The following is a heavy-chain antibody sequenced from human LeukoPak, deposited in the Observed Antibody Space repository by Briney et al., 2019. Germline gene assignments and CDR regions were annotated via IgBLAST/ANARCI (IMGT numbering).Heavy chain of an antibody. V-gene: IGHV3-23*01. J-gene: IGHJ5*02. Sequence: PGGSLRLSCAASGFTFSSYAMSWVRQAPGKGLEWVSVISVSGGSTYYADSVKGRFTISRDNSKNTLYLQMNSLRAEDTAVYYCAKDFCSGGSCYWFDPWGQGTLVTVSS. CDR2: ISVSGGST. CDR1: GFTFSSYA. CDR3: AKDFCSGGSCYWFDP. D-gene: IGHD2-15*01.